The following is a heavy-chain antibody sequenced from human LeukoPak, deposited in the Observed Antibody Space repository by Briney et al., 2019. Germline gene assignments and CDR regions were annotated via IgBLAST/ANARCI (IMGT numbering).Heavy chain of an antibody. J-gene: IGHJ6*03. D-gene: IGHD1-26*01. CDR1: GFTFSSYN. V-gene: IGHV3-21*01. Sequence: AGGSLRLSCAASGFTFSSYNMNWVRQAPGKGLEWVSSITSSSTYIYYADSVKGRFTISRDNAKNSLYLQMNSLRAEDTAVYYCARDPYSGGYGDYYYYYMDLWGQGTTVTISS. CDR2: ITSSSTYI. CDR3: ARDPYSGGYGDYYYYYMDL.